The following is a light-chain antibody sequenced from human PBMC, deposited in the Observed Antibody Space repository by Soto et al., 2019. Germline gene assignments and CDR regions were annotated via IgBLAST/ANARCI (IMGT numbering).Light chain of an antibody. J-gene: IGLJ2*01. V-gene: IGLV4-69*01. Sequence: QPVLTQSPSASASLGASVRVTCTRNSGHSRYAIAWHQVQPQKRPRYLMKVRSDGSHTKGDGIPDRFSGSSSGAERYLTISSLQSEDEAEYYCQTWGTGLVVFGGGTKLTVL. CDR1: SGHSRYA. CDR3: QTWGTGLVV. CDR2: VRSDGSH.